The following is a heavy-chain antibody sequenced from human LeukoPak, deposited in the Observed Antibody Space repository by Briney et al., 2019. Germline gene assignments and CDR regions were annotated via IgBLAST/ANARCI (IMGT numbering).Heavy chain of an antibody. D-gene: IGHD6-13*01. CDR3: ASTSAGTLLYFDY. J-gene: IGHJ4*02. CDR2: INPSGGST. CDR1: GYTFTSYY. V-gene: IGHV1-46*01. Sequence: PSVKVSCKASGYTFTSYYMHWVRQAPGQGLEWMGIINPSGGSTSYAQKFQGRVTMTRDTSTSTVYMELSSLRSEDTAVYYCASTSAGTLLYFDYWGQGTLVTVSS.